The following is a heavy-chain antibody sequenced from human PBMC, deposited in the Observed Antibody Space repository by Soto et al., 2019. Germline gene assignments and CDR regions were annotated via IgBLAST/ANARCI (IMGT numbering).Heavy chain of an antibody. D-gene: IGHD3-22*01. CDR1: GFTFSSYA. V-gene: IGHV3-23*01. Sequence: EVHLLESGGGLVQPGGSLRLSCAASGFTFSSYAMSWVRQAPGKGLEWVSLVSGSGGSTYYADSVKGRFTISRDNSKNTLYVRMNSLRDGDTAVYYCAKDRSSGGAGPDSWGQGTLVNVSS. CDR2: VSGSGGST. CDR3: AKDRSSGGAGPDS. J-gene: IGHJ4*02.